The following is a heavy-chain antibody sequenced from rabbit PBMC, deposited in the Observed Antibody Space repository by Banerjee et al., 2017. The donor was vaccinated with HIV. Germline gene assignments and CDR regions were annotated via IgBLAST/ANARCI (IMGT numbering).Heavy chain of an antibody. CDR3: AREESDGGGHLKL. J-gene: IGHJ4*01. CDR2: IYTGSGSA. D-gene: IGHD2-1*01. CDR1: GFTISSSYW. V-gene: IGHV1S45*01. Sequence: QLVESRGGLVQPEGSLTLTCKVSGFTISSSYWICWVRQAPGKGLEWIACIYTGSGSALYVSWAKGRFTISKTSSTTVTLQMTSLTAADTATYFCAREESDGGGHLKLWGPGTLVTVS.